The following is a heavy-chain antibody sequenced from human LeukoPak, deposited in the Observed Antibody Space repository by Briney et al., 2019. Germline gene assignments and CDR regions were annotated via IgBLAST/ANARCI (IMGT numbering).Heavy chain of an antibody. Sequence: ASVKVSCKASGYTFTGYYIHWVRQAPGQGLEWMGWINPNSGGTNYAQKFQGRVSMTRATSISIAYMDLGRVSSDDTAVYYCARADYDILTGSNYMDVWGRGTTVSISS. CDR3: ARADYDILTGSNYMDV. D-gene: IGHD3-9*01. J-gene: IGHJ6*03. V-gene: IGHV1-2*02. CDR2: INPNSGGT. CDR1: GYTFTGYY.